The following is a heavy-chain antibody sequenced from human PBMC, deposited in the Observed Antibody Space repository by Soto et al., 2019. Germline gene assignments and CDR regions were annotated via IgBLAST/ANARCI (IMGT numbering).Heavy chain of an antibody. CDR1: GGSISSGGYY. D-gene: IGHD4-17*01. CDR3: ARGVTVTGDLYYFDY. CDR2: IYYSGST. V-gene: IGHV4-31*03. J-gene: IGHJ4*02. Sequence: QVQLQESGPGLVKPSQTLSLTCTVSGGSISSGGYYWSWIRQHPGKGLEWIGYIYYSGSTYYNPSLKSRVTISVDTSKNQFSLKLSSVTAADTAVYYCARGVTVTGDLYYFDYWGQGTLVTVSS.